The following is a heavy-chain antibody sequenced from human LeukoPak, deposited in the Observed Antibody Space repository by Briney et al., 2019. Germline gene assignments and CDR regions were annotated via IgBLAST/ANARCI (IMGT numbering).Heavy chain of an antibody. D-gene: IGHD6-6*01. CDR2: VDQDGSKR. J-gene: IGHJ4*02. CDR1: GFEFPFYW. Sequence: PGKSLRLSCAASGFEFPFYWMAWVRQAPGKGLEWVANVDQDGSKRYYADSVKGRFTISRDNGKNSLYLRMTSLRVEDTAIYSCARDRSAARLYFFDFWGPGTLVSVSS. CDR3: ARDRSAARLYFFDF. V-gene: IGHV3-7*01.